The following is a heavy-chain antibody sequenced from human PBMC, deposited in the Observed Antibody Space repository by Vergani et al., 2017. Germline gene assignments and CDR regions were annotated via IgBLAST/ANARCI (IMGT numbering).Heavy chain of an antibody. V-gene: IGHV4-31*03. J-gene: IGHJ6*03. CDR1: GGSISSGGYY. Sequence: QVQLQESGPGLVKPSQTLSLTCTVSGGSISSGGYYWSWIRQHPGKGLEWIGYIYYSGSTNYNPSLKSRVTISVDTSKNQFSLKLSSVTAADTAVYYCARHVSWAAAWTRDYYMDVWGKGTTVTVSS. D-gene: IGHD6-13*01. CDR2: IYYSGST. CDR3: ARHVSWAAAWTRDYYMDV.